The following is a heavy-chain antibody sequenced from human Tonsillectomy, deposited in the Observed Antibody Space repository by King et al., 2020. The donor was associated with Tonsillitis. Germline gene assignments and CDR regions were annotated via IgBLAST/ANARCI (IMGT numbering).Heavy chain of an antibody. D-gene: IGHD4/OR15-4a*01. J-gene: IGHJ4*02. CDR3: ARSDDYGDPTYDY. V-gene: IGHV4-39*01. CDR1: GGSIRSNAYY. CDR2: IHSSGST. Sequence: QVQLQESGPGLVKPSETLSLTCNVSGGSIRSNAYYWGWIRQPPGKGLEWIGSIHSSGSTYYNPSLKNRVTISIDTSKNQFFLKLSSVTAADTAVYYCARSDDYGDPTYDYWGQGTLVTVSS.